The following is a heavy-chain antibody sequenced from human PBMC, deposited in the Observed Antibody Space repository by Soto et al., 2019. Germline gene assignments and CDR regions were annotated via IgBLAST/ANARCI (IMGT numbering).Heavy chain of an antibody. D-gene: IGHD3-22*01. J-gene: IGHJ4*02. Sequence: QVQLVQSGAEVKTPGASVKVSCKTFGYSFISYYIHWVRQAPGQGLEWMGLIDPNGGNTNYGQTFQGRVIMTRERTRSTAHVELTSQRSNGTAVCYCARDEGDYCDSSVSTRSDKTGFEYWGQGSLVTVSS. CDR3: ARDEGDYCDSSVSTRSDKTGFEY. V-gene: IGHV1-46*01. CDR2: IDPNGGNT. CDR1: GYSFISYY.